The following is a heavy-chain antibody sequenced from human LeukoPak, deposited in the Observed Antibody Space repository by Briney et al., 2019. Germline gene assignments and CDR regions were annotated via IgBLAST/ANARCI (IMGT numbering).Heavy chain of an antibody. Sequence: GGSLRLSCAASGFTFSSYWMSWVRQAPGKGLEWVANIKKDGSEKYYVDSVKGRFTISRDNAKTSLYLQMISLRADDTAVYYCAKDISGGDCPDYWGQGTLVTVSS. D-gene: IGHD2-21*02. CDR1: GFTFSSYW. CDR3: AKDISGGDCPDY. J-gene: IGHJ4*02. CDR2: IKKDGSEK. V-gene: IGHV3-7*01.